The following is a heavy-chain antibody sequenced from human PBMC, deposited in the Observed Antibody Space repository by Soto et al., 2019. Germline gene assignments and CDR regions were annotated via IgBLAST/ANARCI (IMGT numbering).Heavy chain of an antibody. V-gene: IGHV3-30*18. J-gene: IGHJ6*02. CDR1: GFTFSSYG. D-gene: IGHD2-2*01. Sequence: GGSLRLSCAASGFTFSSYGMHWVRQAPGKGLEWVAVISYDGSNKYYADSVKGRFTISRDNSKNTLYLQMNSLRAEDTAVYYCAKDLAYCSSTSCHGVRYYYYGMDVWGQGTTVTVSS. CDR2: ISYDGSNK. CDR3: AKDLAYCSSTSCHGVRYYYYGMDV.